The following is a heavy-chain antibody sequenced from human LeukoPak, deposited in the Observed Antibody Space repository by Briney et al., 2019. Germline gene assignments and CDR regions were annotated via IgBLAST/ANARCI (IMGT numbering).Heavy chain of an antibody. D-gene: IGHD3-3*01. CDR3: ARSLWSGFYYYYYMDV. J-gene: IGHJ6*03. V-gene: IGHV3-53*01. CDR1: GVTVSSNY. CDR2: MYSGVST. Sequence: GGSLRLSCAASGVTVSSNYMSWVRQAPGKGLEWVSVMYSGVSTYYSDSVKGRFTISRDNSKNKLYLQMNSLRAEDTAVYYCARSLWSGFYYYYYMDVWGKGTTVTVSS.